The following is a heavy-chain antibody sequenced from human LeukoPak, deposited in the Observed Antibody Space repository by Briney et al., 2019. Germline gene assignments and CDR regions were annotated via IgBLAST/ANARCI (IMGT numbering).Heavy chain of an antibody. CDR2: INGGSGNT. J-gene: IGHJ4*02. CDR3: ANPRYDSSGYYYVD. V-gene: IGHV1-3*01. Sequence: ASVKVSCKASGYTLTDYTMHWLRQAPGQRLDWMGWINGGSGNTKYSPEFQGRVTITRDTSASTAYMELSSLRSEDTAVHYCANPRYDSSGYYYVDWGQGTLVTVSS. CDR1: GYTLTDYT. D-gene: IGHD3-22*01.